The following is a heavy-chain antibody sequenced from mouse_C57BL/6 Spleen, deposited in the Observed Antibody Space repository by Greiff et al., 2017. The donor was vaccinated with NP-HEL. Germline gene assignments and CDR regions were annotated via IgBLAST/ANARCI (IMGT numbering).Heavy chain of an antibody. Sequence: EVQLQESGPGLVKPSQSLSLSCSVTGYSITSCYYRNWIRQFQGNKVEWMGYITYDGSNNYNPALKNRNSMTRDTSKNQFFLKLNSVTTEDTATYYCARENYIREADWGQGTLVTVSA. CDR2: ITYDGSN. CDR1: GYSITSCYY. J-gene: IGHJ3*01. V-gene: IGHV3-6*01. D-gene: IGHD1-3*01. CDR3: ARENYIREAD.